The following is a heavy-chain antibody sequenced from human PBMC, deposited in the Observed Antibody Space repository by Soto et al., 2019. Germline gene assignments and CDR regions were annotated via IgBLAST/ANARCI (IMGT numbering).Heavy chain of an antibody. CDR1: GYSFTSYW. Sequence: LGESLKISCKCSGYSFTSYWIGLVRQMPGKGLEWMGIIYPGDSDTRYSPSFQGQVTISADKSISTAYLQWSSLKASDTAMYYCAKLAAAGSHYFDYWGQGTLVTVSS. J-gene: IGHJ4*02. CDR3: AKLAAAGSHYFDY. D-gene: IGHD6-13*01. CDR2: IYPGDSDT. V-gene: IGHV5-51*01.